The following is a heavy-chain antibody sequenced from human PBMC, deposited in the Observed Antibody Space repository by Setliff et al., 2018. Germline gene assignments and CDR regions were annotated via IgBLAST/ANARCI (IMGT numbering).Heavy chain of an antibody. V-gene: IGHV4-59*01. J-gene: IGHJ3*02. Sequence: SETLSLTCTVSGGSISPYYWSWIRQPPGKGLEWTGYIYHSGYTSYNPSLKSRVTLSVDMSKNKLSLRLTSVTAADTALYYCARGLHDTSDDYYVGAFDMWGLGTKVTVSS. CDR2: IYHSGYT. CDR3: ARGLHDTSDDYYVGAFDM. D-gene: IGHD3-22*01. CDR1: GGSISPYY.